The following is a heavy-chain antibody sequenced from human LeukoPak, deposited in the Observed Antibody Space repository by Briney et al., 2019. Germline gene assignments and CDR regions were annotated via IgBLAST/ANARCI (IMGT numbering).Heavy chain of an antibody. V-gene: IGHV3-21*01. CDR1: GFTFSSYS. CDR2: ISSSSSSYI. D-gene: IGHD4-17*01. CDR3: ARARPDTLTTVTPDY. J-gene: IGHJ4*02. Sequence: PGGSLRLSCAASGFTFSSYSMNWVRQAPRKGLEWVSSISSSSSSYIYYADSVKGRFTISRDNAKNSLYLQMNSLRAEDTAVYYCARARPDTLTTVTPDYWGQGTLVTVSS.